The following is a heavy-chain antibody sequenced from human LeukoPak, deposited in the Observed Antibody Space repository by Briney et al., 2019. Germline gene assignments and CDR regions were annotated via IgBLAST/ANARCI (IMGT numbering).Heavy chain of an antibody. J-gene: IGHJ4*02. CDR2: ISGSGGST. V-gene: IGHV3-23*01. CDR1: GFTFSSYA. D-gene: IGHD6-13*01. CDR3: AKAGGSSRSYSSSWYYFDY. Sequence: PGGSLRLSCAASGFTFSSYAMSWVRQAPGKGLEWVSAISGSGGSTYYADSVKGRFTISRDNSKNTLYLQMNSLRAEDTAVYYCAKAGGSSRSYSSSWYYFDYWGQGTLVTVSS.